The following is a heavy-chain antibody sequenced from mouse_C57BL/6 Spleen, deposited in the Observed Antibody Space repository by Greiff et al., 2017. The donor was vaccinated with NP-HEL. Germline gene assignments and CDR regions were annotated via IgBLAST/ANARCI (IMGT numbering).Heavy chain of an antibody. Sequence: ESGPGLVKPSQSLSLTCSVTGYSITSGYYWNWIRQFPGNKLEWMGYISYDGSNNYNPSLKNRISITRDTSKNQFFLKLNSVTTEDTATYYCARGRPSMDYWGQGTSVTVSS. J-gene: IGHJ4*01. D-gene: IGHD2-12*01. CDR1: GYSITSGYY. V-gene: IGHV3-6*01. CDR2: ISYDGSN. CDR3: ARGRPSMDY.